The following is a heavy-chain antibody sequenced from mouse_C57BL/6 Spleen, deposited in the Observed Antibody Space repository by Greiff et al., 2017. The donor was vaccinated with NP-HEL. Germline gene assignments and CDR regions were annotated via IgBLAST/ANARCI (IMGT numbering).Heavy chain of an antibody. CDR3: ARAGYGYDGGAY. Sequence: QVQLKQPGAELVRPGTSVKLSCKASGYTFTSYWMHWVKQRPGQGLEWIGVIDPSDSYTNYNQKFKGKATLTVDTSSSTAYMQLSSLTSEDSAVYYCARAGYGYDGGAYWGQGTLVTVSA. CDR1: GYTFTSYW. D-gene: IGHD2-2*01. V-gene: IGHV1-59*01. J-gene: IGHJ3*01. CDR2: IDPSDSYT.